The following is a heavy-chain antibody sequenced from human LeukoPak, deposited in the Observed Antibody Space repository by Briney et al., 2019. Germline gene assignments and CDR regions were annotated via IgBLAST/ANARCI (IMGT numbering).Heavy chain of an antibody. CDR1: GYSISRGYY. CDR2: IYHSGST. CDR3: AREGGMTGNYNYEFDY. V-gene: IGHV4-38-2*02. D-gene: IGHD1-14*01. Sequence: SETLSLTCTVTGYSISRGYYWVWIRQPPGKSLEWIGSIYHSGSTYYNPSLESRVTISVDKTNNQFSMKLNAVPAADTAVYYCAREGGMTGNYNYEFDYWGKGTLVTVSS. J-gene: IGHJ4*03.